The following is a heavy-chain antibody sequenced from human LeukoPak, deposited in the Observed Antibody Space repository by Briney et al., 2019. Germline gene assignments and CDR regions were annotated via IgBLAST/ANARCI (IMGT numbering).Heavy chain of an antibody. CDR3: ARGSFYDILSGFLAPDY. CDR2: INPNSGGT. V-gene: IGHV1-2*02. Sequence: GASVKVSCKASGYTFTGYYMHWVRQAPGQGLEWMGWINPNSGGTNYAQKFQGRVTMTRDTSISTAHMELSRLRSDDTAVYYCARGSFYDILSGFLAPDYWGQGTLVTVSS. J-gene: IGHJ4*02. D-gene: IGHD3-9*01. CDR1: GYTFTGYY.